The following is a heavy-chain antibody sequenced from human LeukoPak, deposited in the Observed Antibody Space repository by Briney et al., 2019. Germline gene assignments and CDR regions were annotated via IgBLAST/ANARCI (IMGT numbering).Heavy chain of an antibody. D-gene: IGHD5-12*01. J-gene: IGHJ4*02. Sequence: GGSLRLSCAASGFTFSSYAMSWVRQAPGEGLEWVSAISGSGGSRHYADSVKGRFTISRDNSKNTLYLQINSLRAEDTDVYYCARDFGGYVAYFEYWGQGTLVTVS. CDR1: GFTFSSYA. CDR3: ARDFGGYVAYFEY. V-gene: IGHV3-23*01. CDR2: ISGSGGSR.